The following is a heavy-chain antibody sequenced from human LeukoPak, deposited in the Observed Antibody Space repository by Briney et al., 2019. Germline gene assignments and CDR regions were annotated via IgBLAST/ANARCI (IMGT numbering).Heavy chain of an antibody. D-gene: IGHD1-26*01. Sequence: ASVKVSCKASGYTFTSYDINWVRQATGQGLEWMGWISAYNGNTNYAQKLQGGVTMTTDTSTSTAYMELRSLRSDDTAVYYCARDLLVVGATYWFDPWGQGTLVTVSS. CDR2: ISAYNGNT. CDR3: ARDLLVVGATYWFDP. J-gene: IGHJ5*02. CDR1: GYTFTSYD. V-gene: IGHV1-18*01.